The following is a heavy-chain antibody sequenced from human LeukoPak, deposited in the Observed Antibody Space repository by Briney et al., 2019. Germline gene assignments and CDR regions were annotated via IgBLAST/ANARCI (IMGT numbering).Heavy chain of an antibody. J-gene: IGHJ3*02. CDR1: GYTFTSYG. Sequence: SVKVSCKASGYTFTSYGISWVRQAPGQGLEWMGGIIPIFGTANYAQKFQGRVTITADESTSTAYMELSSLRSEDTAVYYCARDVSPYQLLKGGAFDIWGQGTMVTVSS. D-gene: IGHD2-2*01. V-gene: IGHV1-69*13. CDR3: ARDVSPYQLLKGGAFDI. CDR2: IIPIFGTA.